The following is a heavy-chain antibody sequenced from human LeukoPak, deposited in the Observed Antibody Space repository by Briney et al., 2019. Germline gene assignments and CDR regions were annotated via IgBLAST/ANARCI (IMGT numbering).Heavy chain of an antibody. CDR2: INPNSGGT. CDR3: ARTPSRGSGSY. J-gene: IGHJ4*02. V-gene: IGHV1-2*02. CDR1: GYTFTGHY. D-gene: IGHD3-10*01. Sequence: GASVKVSCKASGYTFTGHYMHWVRQAPGQGLEWMGWINPNSGGTNYAQRFQGRVTMTRDTSISTAYMELSRLSSDDTAVYYCARTPSRGSGSYWGQGTLVTVSS.